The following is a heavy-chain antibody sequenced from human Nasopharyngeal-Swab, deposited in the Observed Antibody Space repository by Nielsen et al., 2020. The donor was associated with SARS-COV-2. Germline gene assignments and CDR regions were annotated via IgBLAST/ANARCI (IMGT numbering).Heavy chain of an antibody. D-gene: IGHD3-10*01. Sequence: WVRQDHGQGLEWMGRINTNSGGTNYAQKFRGRVTMTRDTSISTAYMELSRLRSDDTAVYYWARVANGSGSYYNKGIDYWGQGTLVTVSS. CDR2: INTNSGGT. J-gene: IGHJ4*02. CDR3: ARVANGSGSYYNKGIDY. V-gene: IGHV1-2*06.